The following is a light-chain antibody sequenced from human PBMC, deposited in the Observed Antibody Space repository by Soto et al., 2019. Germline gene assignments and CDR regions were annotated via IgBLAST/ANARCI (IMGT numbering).Light chain of an antibody. V-gene: IGKV3-20*01. CDR1: QSVSSSY. CDR3: QHYGSSPL. CDR2: GAS. J-gene: IGKJ1*01. Sequence: EIGLTQSPGTLSLSPGERATLACRACQSVSSSYLAWYQQKPGQAPRLLIYGASSRATGIPDRFSGSGSATDFTLTISRLEPEDCAVYYCQHYGSSPLFGQGTKVEIK.